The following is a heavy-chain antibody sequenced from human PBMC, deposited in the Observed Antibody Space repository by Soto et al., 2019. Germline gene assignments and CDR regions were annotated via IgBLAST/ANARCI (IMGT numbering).Heavy chain of an antibody. D-gene: IGHD3-9*01. CDR3: ARDSPIFGTVITYYFDY. J-gene: IGHJ4*02. CDR1: GFTFSSYA. Sequence: PGGSLRLSCAASGFTFSSYAMHWVRQAPGKGLEWVAVISYDGSNKYYADSVKGRFTISRDNSKNTLYLQMNSLRAEDTAVYYFARDSPIFGTVITYYFDYWGQGTLVTVSS. CDR2: ISYDGSNK. V-gene: IGHV3-30-3*01.